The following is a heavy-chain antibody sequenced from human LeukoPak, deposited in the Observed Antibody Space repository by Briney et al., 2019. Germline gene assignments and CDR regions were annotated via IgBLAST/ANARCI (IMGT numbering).Heavy chain of an antibody. CDR1: GFTFSSYG. CDR3: AKDLSSSWYEVYYMDV. CDR2: IWYDGSNN. D-gene: IGHD6-13*01. V-gene: IGHV3-33*06. Sequence: PGGSLRLSCAASGFTFSSYGMNWVRQAPGKGLEWVAVIWYDGSNNYYADSVKGRFTISRDNSKNTLYLQMNSMRAEDTAVYYCAKDLSSSWYEVYYMDVWDKGTTVTVSS. J-gene: IGHJ6*03.